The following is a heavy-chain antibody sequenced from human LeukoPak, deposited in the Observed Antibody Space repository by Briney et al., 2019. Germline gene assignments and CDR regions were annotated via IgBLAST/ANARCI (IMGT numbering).Heavy chain of an antibody. CDR2: VIPILGIA. J-gene: IGHJ5*02. CDR1: GGTFSSYA. CDR3: ARDPYGKNWFDP. D-gene: IGHD4-17*01. Sequence: GASVKVSCKASGGTFSSYAISWVRQAPGQGLEWMGRVIPILGIANYAQKFQGRVTITADKSTSTAYMELSSLRSEDTAVYYCARDPYGKNWFDPWGQGTLVTVSS. V-gene: IGHV1-69*04.